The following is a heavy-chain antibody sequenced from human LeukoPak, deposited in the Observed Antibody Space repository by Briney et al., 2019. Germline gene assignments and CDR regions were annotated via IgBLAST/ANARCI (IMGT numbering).Heavy chain of an antibody. CDR3: ARDVGFIVGATPGAFDI. V-gene: IGHV3-66*01. CDR1: GFTVSGNY. D-gene: IGHD1-26*01. J-gene: IGHJ3*02. CDR2: LYGGGGA. Sequence: GGSLRLSCAASGFTVSGNYMSWVRQAPGKGLEWVSVLYGGGGASYADSVKGRFTISRDISQNTVYLHMNSLRADDTAVYYCARDVGFIVGATPGAFDIWGQGTMVTVSS.